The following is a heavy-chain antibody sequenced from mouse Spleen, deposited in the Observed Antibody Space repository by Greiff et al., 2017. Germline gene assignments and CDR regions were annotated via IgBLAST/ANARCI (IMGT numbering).Heavy chain of an antibody. CDR3: ARNSHYYGDWFAY. CDR2: IWSGGST. CDR1: GFSLTSYG. J-gene: IGHJ3*01. D-gene: IGHD1-2*01. V-gene: IGHV2-2*01. Sequence: VKLMESGPGLVQPSQCLSISCTVSGFSLTSYGVHWVRQSPGKGLEWLGVIWSGGSTDYNAAFISRLSISKDNSKSQVFFKMNSLQADDTAIYYCARNSHYYGDWFAYWGQGTLVTVSA.